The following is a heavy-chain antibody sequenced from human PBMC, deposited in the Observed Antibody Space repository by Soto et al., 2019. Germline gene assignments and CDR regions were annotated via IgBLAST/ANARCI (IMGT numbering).Heavy chain of an antibody. CDR3: AREGAASHSYYYGTDV. V-gene: IGHV4-30-4*01. D-gene: IGHD3-16*01. Sequence: LSLTCTVSGGSISSGDSYWSWIRQSPGKGLEWIGYIYHSGSTYYKSSFRGRVTISVDTSKNQFSLNLNSVTAADTAVYFCAREGAASHSYYYGTDVWGQGTTVTVSS. J-gene: IGHJ6*02. CDR2: IYHSGST. CDR1: GGSISSGDSY.